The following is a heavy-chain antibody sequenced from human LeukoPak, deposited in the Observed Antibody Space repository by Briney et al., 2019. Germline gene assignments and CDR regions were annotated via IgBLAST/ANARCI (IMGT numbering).Heavy chain of an antibody. CDR3: ARDVHNFIVGASTYYFDY. D-gene: IGHD1-26*01. V-gene: IGHV3-21*01. J-gene: IGHJ4*02. Sequence: PGRSLRLSCAASGFTFSSYAMHWVRQAPGKGLEWVSPISSSGSYIYYADSLKGRFTISRDIAKNSLYLQMNSLRVEDTAVYYCARDVHNFIVGASTYYFDYWGQGTLVTVSS. CDR2: ISSSGSYI. CDR1: GFTFSSYA.